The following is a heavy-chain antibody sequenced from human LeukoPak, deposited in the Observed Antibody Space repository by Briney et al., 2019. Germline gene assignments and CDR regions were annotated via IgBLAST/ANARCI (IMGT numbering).Heavy chain of an antibody. D-gene: IGHD3/OR15-3a*01. J-gene: IGHJ5*02. CDR2: IYYSGST. CDR3: ARLIRTGDNWFDP. CDR1: GGSISSGGYY. Sequence: PSQTLSLTCTVSGGSISSGGYYWSWIRQHPGKGLEWIGYIYYSGSTYYNPSLRSRVTISVDTSKNQFSLKLSSVTAADTAVYYCARLIRTGDNWFDPWGQGTLVTVSS. V-gene: IGHV4-31*03.